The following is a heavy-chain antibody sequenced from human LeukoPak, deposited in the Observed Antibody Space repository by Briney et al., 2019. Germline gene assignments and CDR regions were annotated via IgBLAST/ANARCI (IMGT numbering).Heavy chain of an antibody. CDR3: ARRLAVATGDY. V-gene: IGHV5-51*01. Sequence: GESLQISCKASGYSFTGHWIAWVRQMPGKGLEWIGVIYPGGFDTRYSPSVQGQVTISADTSITTAYLQWSSLRASDTAIYYCARRLAVATGDYWGQGTLVTVSS. J-gene: IGHJ4*02. CDR1: GYSFTGHW. CDR2: IYPGGFDT. D-gene: IGHD2-15*01.